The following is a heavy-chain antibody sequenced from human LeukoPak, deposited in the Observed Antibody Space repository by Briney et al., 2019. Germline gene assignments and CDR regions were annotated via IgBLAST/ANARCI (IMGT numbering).Heavy chain of an antibody. D-gene: IGHD3-9*01. CDR2: INGDGRDK. CDR1: GFTFSSYW. CDR3: ARGVDSAIDW. J-gene: IGHJ4*02. V-gene: IGHV3-7*01. Sequence: PGGSLRLSCAASGFTFSSYWMNWVRQAPGKGLEWVANINGDGRDKYYVGSVRGRFTFSRDNADNALYLQMNSLRGDDTALYYCARGVDSAIDWWGQGTLVTVSS.